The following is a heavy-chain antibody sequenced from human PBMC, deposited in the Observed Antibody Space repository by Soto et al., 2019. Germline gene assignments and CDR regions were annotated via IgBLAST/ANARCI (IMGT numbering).Heavy chain of an antibody. CDR2: INPNSGGT. CDR3: ARDRGPNVELPTYNWFDP. V-gene: IGHV1-2*04. D-gene: IGHD1-26*01. J-gene: IGHJ5*02. Sequence: GASVKVFCKASGYTFTGYYMHWVRQAPGQGLEWMGWINPNSGGTNYAQKFQGWVTMTRDTSISTAYMELSRLRSDDTAVYYCARDRGPNVELPTYNWFDPWGQGTLVTVSS. CDR1: GYTFTGYY.